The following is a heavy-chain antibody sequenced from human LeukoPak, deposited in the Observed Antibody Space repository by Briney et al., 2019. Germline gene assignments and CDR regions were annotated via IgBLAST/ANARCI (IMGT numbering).Heavy chain of an antibody. Sequence: SGPALVKPTQTLTLICTFSGFSLSTSGMCINWIRQPPGKALEWLALIDGDDDTNYSTSLKTRLTISKDTSKNQVVLTMTNMDPVDTATYYCARLHYSSAWGPSNFDYWGQGILVTVSS. J-gene: IGHJ4*02. CDR2: IDGDDDT. D-gene: IGHD6-25*01. CDR1: GFSLSTSGMC. CDR3: ARLHYSSAWGPSNFDY. V-gene: IGHV2-70*13.